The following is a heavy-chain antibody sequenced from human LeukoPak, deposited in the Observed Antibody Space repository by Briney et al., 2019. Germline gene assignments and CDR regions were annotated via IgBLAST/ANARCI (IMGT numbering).Heavy chain of an antibody. D-gene: IGHD3-22*01. CDR1: GFTFGSYA. V-gene: IGHV3-23*01. CDR3: VGDSSGYPHDAFDI. CDR2: ISGSGGST. J-gene: IGHJ3*02. Sequence: GGSLRLSCAASGFTFGSYAMYWVRQAPGKGLEWVSGISGSGGSTFYADSVKGRFTISRDNSKNTLYLQMNSLRAEDTAVYYCVGDSSGYPHDAFDIWGQGTMVTVSS.